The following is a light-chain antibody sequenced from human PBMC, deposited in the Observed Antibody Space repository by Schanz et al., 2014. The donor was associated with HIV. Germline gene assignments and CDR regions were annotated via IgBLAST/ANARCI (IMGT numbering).Light chain of an antibody. Sequence: QSALTQPPSVSAAPGQRVTISCSRSTSNIGGSYDVHWHQHLPGTAPKLLIYGNKYRPSGVPDRFSGSKSGTSASLAITGLQAEDEADYYCQSYDSSLAGWVFGGGTKLTVL. V-gene: IGLV1-40*01. J-gene: IGLJ3*02. CDR3: QSYDSSLAGWV. CDR2: GNK. CDR1: TSNIGGSYD.